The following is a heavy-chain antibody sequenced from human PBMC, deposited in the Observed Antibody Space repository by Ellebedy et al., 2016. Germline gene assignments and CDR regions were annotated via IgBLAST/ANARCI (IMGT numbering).Heavy chain of an antibody. CDR3: ARGGPPWGNYN. J-gene: IGHJ4*02. CDR1: GYTFTSYE. CDR2: MNPNSDNT. Sequence: ASVKVSXXASGYTFTSYEINWVRQATGQGLEWMGWMNPNSDNTGYAQKFQGRVTMTRDTSISTAYMELSSLRSDDTAVYYCARGGPPWGNYNWGQGTLVTVSS. D-gene: IGHD1-7*01. V-gene: IGHV1-8*01.